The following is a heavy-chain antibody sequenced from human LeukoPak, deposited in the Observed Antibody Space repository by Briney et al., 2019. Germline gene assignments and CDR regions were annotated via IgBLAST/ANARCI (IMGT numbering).Heavy chain of an antibody. J-gene: IGHJ5*02. V-gene: IGHV1-69*05. CDR2: IIPIFGTA. Sequence: SVKVSCKASGGTFSSYAISWVRQAPGQGLEWMGGIIPIFGTANYAQKFQGRVTITTDESTSTAYMELRSLRSDDTTVYYCARDGSPVVVTRGRLNWFDPWGQGTLVTVSS. CDR3: ARDGSPVVVTRGRLNWFDP. CDR1: GGTFSSYA. D-gene: IGHD2-15*01.